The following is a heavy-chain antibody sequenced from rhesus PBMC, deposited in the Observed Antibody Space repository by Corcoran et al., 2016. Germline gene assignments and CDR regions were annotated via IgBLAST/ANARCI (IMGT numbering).Heavy chain of an antibody. CDR1: GGSINNNY. CDR3: ARGIYYFDY. J-gene: IGHJ4*01. Sequence: QLQLQESGPGLVKPSETLSLTCAVSGGSINNNYWTWIRQPPGKGLEGIGYISARGGITDHNPSLRIRVTISTDTSKNQFSLKLLSLTAADTAVYYCARGIYYFDYWGQGVLVTVSS. V-gene: IGHV4-173*01. CDR2: ISARGGIT. D-gene: IGHD3-3*01.